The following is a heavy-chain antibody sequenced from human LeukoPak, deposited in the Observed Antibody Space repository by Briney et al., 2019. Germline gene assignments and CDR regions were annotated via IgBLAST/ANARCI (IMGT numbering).Heavy chain of an antibody. Sequence: GASVKVSCKASGYTFTSYGISWVRQAPGQGLEWMGWISAKKGNTDYAQKLQGRVTMTTDTSTSTAYMELRSLRSDDTAVYYCARLKDGGAVDYWGQGTLVTVSS. CDR3: ARLKDGGAVDY. CDR1: GYTFTSYG. D-gene: IGHD3-16*01. V-gene: IGHV1-18*01. J-gene: IGHJ4*02. CDR2: ISAKKGNT.